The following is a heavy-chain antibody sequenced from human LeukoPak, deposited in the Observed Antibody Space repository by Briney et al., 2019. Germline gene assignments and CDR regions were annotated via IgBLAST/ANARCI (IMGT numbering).Heavy chain of an antibody. CDR3: ARPNYYTSGSYAHSPMDV. J-gene: IGHJ6*02. Sequence: GESLKISCKDSGYSFTTYWIAWVRQMPGKGLEWMGIIYPGDSDTRYSPSFQGQVTISADKSINTAYLQWSSLKASDTAMYYRARPNYYTSGSYAHSPMDVWGQGTTVTVSS. CDR2: IYPGDSDT. D-gene: IGHD3-10*01. V-gene: IGHV5-51*01. CDR1: GYSFTTYW.